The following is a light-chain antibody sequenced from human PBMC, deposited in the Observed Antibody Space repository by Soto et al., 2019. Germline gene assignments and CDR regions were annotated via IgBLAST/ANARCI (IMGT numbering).Light chain of an antibody. CDR2: DAS. Sequence: DIQMTQSPSTLPASVGDRVTITCRASQTISSWLAWYQQKPGKAPDLLIYDASRLAGGVPSRFSGSESGTEFTLTIGSLQPDDFATYYCQQRNIWPPVTFGQGTRLEIK. CDR1: QTISSW. J-gene: IGKJ5*01. V-gene: IGKV1-5*01. CDR3: QQRNIWPPVT.